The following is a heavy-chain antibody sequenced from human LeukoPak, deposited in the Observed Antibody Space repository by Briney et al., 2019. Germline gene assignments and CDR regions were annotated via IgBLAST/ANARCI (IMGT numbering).Heavy chain of an antibody. D-gene: IGHD2-2*02. V-gene: IGHV1-69*13. CDR3: ARLGHCRETNCYSDFYYMDV. CDR2: IIPVFDKA. J-gene: IGHJ6*03. Sequence: SVNVSCKASGGTFSTYAISWVRQAPGQGLEWMGGIIPVFDKANYAQKFQDRVTITADDSTTTANMELSSLTSEDTAIYYCARLGHCRETNCYSDFYYMDVWGKGTTVIVSS. CDR1: GGTFSTYA.